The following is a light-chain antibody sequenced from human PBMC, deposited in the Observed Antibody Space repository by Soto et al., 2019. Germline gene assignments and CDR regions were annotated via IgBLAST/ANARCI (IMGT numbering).Light chain of an antibody. Sequence: SYELTQPLSVSVALGQTARITCGGDNIGRKKLHWYQQKPGQAPVLVIYRDTNRPSGIPERFSGSNSGNTATLTISRAQAGDEADYYCQVWDSSTVVFGGGTQLTVL. CDR2: RDT. V-gene: IGLV3-9*01. CDR1: NIGRKK. CDR3: QVWDSSTVV. J-gene: IGLJ3*02.